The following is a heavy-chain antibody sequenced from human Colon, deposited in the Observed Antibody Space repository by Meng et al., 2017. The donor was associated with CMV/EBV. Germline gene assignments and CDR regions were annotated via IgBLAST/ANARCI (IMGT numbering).Heavy chain of an antibody. Sequence: SLKISCAASGFTFNDYAMHWVRQAPGKGLEWVSGITWNSANIDYADSVKGRFTISRDNAKNSLYLQMNSLRDEDTAVYYCARDFWDTDYTGYWGQGTLVTSPQ. V-gene: IGHV3-9*01. CDR1: GFTFNDYA. D-gene: IGHD3-16*01. CDR3: ARDFWDTDYTGY. CDR2: ITWNSANI. J-gene: IGHJ4*02.